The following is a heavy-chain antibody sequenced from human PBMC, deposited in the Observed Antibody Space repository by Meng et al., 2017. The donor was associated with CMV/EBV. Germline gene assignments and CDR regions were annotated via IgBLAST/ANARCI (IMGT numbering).Heavy chain of an antibody. CDR3: ARKKGGFRPAANGVGYYYYGMDV. D-gene: IGHD3-16*01. J-gene: IGHJ6*02. V-gene: IGHV3-66*01. Sequence: GGSLRLSCAASGFTVSSNYMSWVRQAPGKGLEWVSVIYSGGSTYYADSVKGRFTISRDNSKNTLYLQMNSLRAEDTAVYYCARKKGGFRPAANGVGYYYYGMDVWGQGTTVTVSS. CDR1: GFTVSSNY. CDR2: IYSGGST.